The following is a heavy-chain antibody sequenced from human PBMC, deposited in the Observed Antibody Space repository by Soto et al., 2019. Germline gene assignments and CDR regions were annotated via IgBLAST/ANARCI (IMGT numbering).Heavy chain of an antibody. CDR1: GFTFSSYS. CDR2: ISSSSSYI. CDR3: ASLIAVAGINH. Sequence: PGGSLRLSCAASGFTFSSYSMKWVRQAPGKGLEWVSSISSSSSYIYYADSVKGRFTISRDNAKNSLYLQMNSLRAEDTAVYYCASLIAVAGINHWGQGTLVTVSS. J-gene: IGHJ5*02. V-gene: IGHV3-21*01. D-gene: IGHD6-19*01.